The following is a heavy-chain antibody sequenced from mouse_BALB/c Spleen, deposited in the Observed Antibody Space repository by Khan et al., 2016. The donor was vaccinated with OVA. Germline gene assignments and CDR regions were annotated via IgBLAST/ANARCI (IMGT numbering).Heavy chain of an antibody. V-gene: IGHV3-2*02. D-gene: IGHD1-1*01. Sequence: EVQLQESGPGLVKPSQSLSLTCTVNGYSITSNYAWNWIRQFPGNKLEWMGYISYSGSTNYNPSLKSRLSITRDTSKNQFFLLLHSVTTEDSATYYCARGNYYGYALDDWGQGTSVTGSS. CDR1: GYSITSNYA. CDR3: ARGNYYGYALDD. J-gene: IGHJ4*01. CDR2: ISYSGST.